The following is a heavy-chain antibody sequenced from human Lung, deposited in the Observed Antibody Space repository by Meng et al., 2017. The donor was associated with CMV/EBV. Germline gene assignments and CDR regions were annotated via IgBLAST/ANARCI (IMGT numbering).Heavy chain of an antibody. V-gene: IGHV1-46*01. J-gene: IGHJ5*02. CDR3: ARDHPPQSSSPPGVNWFDP. CDR2: INPTGGGT. D-gene: IGHD6-13*01. Sequence: SVXVSCQASVYTFTSSYLNWVRQAPGQGLEWMGMINPTGGGTSYEPEFQGRVTMTRDQSTRTVYMELSSLRSEDTAVYYCARDHPPQSSSPPGVNWFDPWGQGTLVTVSS. CDR1: VYTFTSSY.